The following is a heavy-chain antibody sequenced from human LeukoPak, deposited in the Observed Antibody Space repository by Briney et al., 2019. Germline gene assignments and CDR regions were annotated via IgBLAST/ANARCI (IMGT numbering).Heavy chain of an antibody. Sequence: PSETLSLTCSVYGGSFSDYFWSWIRQSPGKGLEWIGEIDDGGNTNYNPSLMSRVIVSMEKSKKQFSLVMRSVAAAGTAVYYCARFSRITWGDWGDAFDIWGQGTTVIVSS. CDR2: IDDGGNT. D-gene: IGHD2-21*02. CDR3: ARFSRITWGDWGDAFDI. J-gene: IGHJ3*02. V-gene: IGHV4-34*01. CDR1: GGSFSDYF.